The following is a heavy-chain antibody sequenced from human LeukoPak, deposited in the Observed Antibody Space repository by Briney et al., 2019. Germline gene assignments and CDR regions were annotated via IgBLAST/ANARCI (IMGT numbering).Heavy chain of an antibody. Sequence: PGGSLRLSCAASGFTFSKHGMNWVRQAPGKGLEWVSYISSSSSTIYYADSVKGRFTISRDNAKNSLYLQMNSLRAEDTAVYYCARGPWGLDIVVVPAALGPNWFDPWGQGTLVTVSS. V-gene: IGHV3-48*01. CDR2: ISSSSSTI. D-gene: IGHD2-2*03. CDR1: GFTFSKHG. CDR3: ARGPWGLDIVVVPAALGPNWFDP. J-gene: IGHJ5*02.